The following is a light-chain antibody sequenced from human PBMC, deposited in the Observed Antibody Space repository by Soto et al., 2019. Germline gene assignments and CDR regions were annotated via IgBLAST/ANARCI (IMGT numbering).Light chain of an antibody. V-gene: IGLV1-44*01. CDR2: RNH. J-gene: IGLJ2*01. CDR3: AAWDASLRAVV. CDR1: RSNIGTYA. Sequence: QSVLTQSPSASGTPGQRVTISCSGSRSNIGTYAVNWYQQLPGAAPTLLIFRNHQRPSGVPDRFSGSKSGTSASLAISGPQSEDEADYYCAAWDASLRAVVFGGGPKLTVL.